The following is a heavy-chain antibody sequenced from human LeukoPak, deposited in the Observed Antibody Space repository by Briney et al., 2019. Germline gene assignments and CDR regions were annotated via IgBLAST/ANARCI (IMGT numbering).Heavy chain of an antibody. Sequence: ASVKVSCKASGYPFANFAISWVRQARGQGLEWVGWISGDKGPTYYAQKLQDRVTLTTDTSTSTAYMELTNLRSDDTAVYYCARGGYSDFWGQGTLVTVSS. J-gene: IGHJ4*02. CDR3: ARGGYSDF. CDR2: ISGDKGPT. CDR1: GYPFANFA. D-gene: IGHD2-15*01. V-gene: IGHV1-18*01.